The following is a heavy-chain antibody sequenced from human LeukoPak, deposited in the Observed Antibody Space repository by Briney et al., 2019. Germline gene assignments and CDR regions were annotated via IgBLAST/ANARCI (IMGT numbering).Heavy chain of an antibody. CDR1: GYTFTNYY. CDR2: INPSDGKT. V-gene: IGHV1-46*01. J-gene: IGHJ4*02. D-gene: IGHD5-18*01. CDR3: AREIGPRQLHLWGSAFDY. Sequence: ASVKVSRKASGYTFTNYYMHWVRQAPAQGLEWMGIINPSDGKTSYAHKFSGRVTMTRYTSTSTVYMELSSLRSEDTAVYYCAREIGPRQLHLWGSAFDYWGQGTLVTVSS.